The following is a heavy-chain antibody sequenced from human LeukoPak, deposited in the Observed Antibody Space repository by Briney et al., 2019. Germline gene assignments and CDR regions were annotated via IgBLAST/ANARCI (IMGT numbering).Heavy chain of an antibody. CDR1: GGSFSGYY. J-gene: IGHJ3*02. V-gene: IGHV4-34*01. CDR3: ARVGVDSSGYYYVNAFDI. D-gene: IGHD3-22*01. CDR2: INHSGSS. Sequence: SETLSLTCAIAGGSFSGYYWSWIRQPPGKGLEWFGEINHSGSSNYNPSLKSRITISVDTSKNQFSLRLSSMTAADTAVYYCARVGVDSSGYYYVNAFDIWGQGTMVTVSS.